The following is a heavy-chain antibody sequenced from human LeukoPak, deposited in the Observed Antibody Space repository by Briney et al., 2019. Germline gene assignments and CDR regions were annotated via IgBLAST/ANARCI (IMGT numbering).Heavy chain of an antibody. J-gene: IGHJ4*02. V-gene: IGHV4-30-4*01. D-gene: IGHD4-11*01. Sequence: SEALSLPCTVSGDSIISANYFWSWIRQPPGKGLEWIGYIHYSGTTYYNPSLKSRVTISVDRSKNQFSLKLSSVTAADTAVYYCASYSHWGYFDYWGQGTLVTVSS. CDR3: ASYSHWGYFDY. CDR1: GDSIISANYF. CDR2: IHYSGTT.